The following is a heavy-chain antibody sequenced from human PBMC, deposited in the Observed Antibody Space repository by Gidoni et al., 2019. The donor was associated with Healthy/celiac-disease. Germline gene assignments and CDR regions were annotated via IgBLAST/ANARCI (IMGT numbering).Heavy chain of an antibody. CDR2: IWYDGSNK. CDR3: AGGSAVAGLIDY. Sequence: QVQLVESGGGVVQPGRSLRLSCAASGFTFSSYGMHWVRQAPGKGLEWVAVIWYDGSNKYYADSVKGRFTISRDNSKNTLYLQMNSLRAEDTAVYYCAGGSAVAGLIDYWGQGTLVTVSS. CDR1: GFTFSSYG. D-gene: IGHD6-19*01. V-gene: IGHV3-33*01. J-gene: IGHJ4*02.